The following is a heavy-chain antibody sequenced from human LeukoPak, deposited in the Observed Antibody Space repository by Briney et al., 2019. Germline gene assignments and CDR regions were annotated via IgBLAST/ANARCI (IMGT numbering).Heavy chain of an antibody. CDR2: INHSGST. CDR1: GGSFSGYY. Sequence: PSETLSLTCAVYGGSFSGYYWSWIRQPPGKGLEWIGEINHSGSTNYNPSLKSRVTISVDTSKNQFSLKLSSVTAADTAVYYCARSYRAAEFDYWGQGTLVTVSS. V-gene: IGHV4-34*01. D-gene: IGHD3-16*02. CDR3: ARSYRAAEFDY. J-gene: IGHJ4*02.